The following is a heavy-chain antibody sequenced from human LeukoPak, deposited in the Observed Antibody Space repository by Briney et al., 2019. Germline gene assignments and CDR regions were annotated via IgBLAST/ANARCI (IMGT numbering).Heavy chain of an antibody. CDR2: ISYSGGP. D-gene: IGHD3-9*01. V-gene: IGHV4-34*11. J-gene: IGHJ3*02. CDR1: GGSFSGYY. CDR3: ARGQYDILTGPYLDM. Sequence: SETLSLTCAVYGGSFSGYYWSWIRQPPGKGLEWIGYISYSGGPNYSPSLKGRVTISLDTSKNHFSLNLRSVTAADTAVYYCARGQYDILTGPYLDMWGQGTRVTVSS.